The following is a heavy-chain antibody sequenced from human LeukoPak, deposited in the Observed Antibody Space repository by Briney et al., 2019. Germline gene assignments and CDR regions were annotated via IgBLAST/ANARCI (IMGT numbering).Heavy chain of an antibody. CDR3: ARGHTSSGWYLDWFDP. CDR2: INHSGST. J-gene: IGHJ5*02. D-gene: IGHD6-19*01. Sequence: SETLPPTCAVYGGSFRGYYWSWLRQPPGKGLEWIGEINHSGSTNYNPSLKSRVTISVDTSKNQFSLKLSSVTAADTAVHYCARGHTSSGWYLDWFDPWGQGTLVTVSS. V-gene: IGHV4-34*01. CDR1: GGSFRGYY.